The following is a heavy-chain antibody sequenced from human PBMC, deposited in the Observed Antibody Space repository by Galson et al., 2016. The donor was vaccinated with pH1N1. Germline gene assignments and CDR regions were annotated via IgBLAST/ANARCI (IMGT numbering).Heavy chain of an antibody. CDR1: GVIFNSYA. CDR3: ARARNYYGNEAFDI. CDR2: IIAIFNTP. V-gene: IGHV1-69*06. D-gene: IGHD3-22*01. Sequence: SVKVSCKASGVIFNSYAINWVRQAPGQGLEWMGGIIAIFNTPNYAQDFQGRVTITADKPTNTVYLELSGLTSEDTAVYYCARARNYYGNEAFDIWGQGTMVIVSS. J-gene: IGHJ3*02.